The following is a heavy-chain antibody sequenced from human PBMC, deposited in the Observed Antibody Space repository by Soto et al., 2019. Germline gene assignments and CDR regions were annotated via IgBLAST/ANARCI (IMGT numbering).Heavy chain of an antibody. Sequence: EVQLVESGGGLVQPGRSLRLSCAASGFTFDDYAMHWVRQAPGKGLEWVSGISWNSGSIGYADSVKGRFTISRDNAKNSLYMQMNSLSAEDTALYYCAKENTIYGLYGMAVWGKGPTVPVSS. D-gene: IGHD3-3*02. CDR1: GFTFDDYA. V-gene: IGHV3-9*01. J-gene: IGHJ6*04. CDR3: AKENTIYGLYGMAV. CDR2: ISWNSGSI.